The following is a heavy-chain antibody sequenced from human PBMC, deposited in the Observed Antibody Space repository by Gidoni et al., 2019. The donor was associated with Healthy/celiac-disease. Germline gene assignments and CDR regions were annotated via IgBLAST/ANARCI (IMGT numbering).Heavy chain of an antibody. J-gene: IGHJ6*03. CDR3: AKGRYCSSTSCYNRYYYYMDV. V-gene: IGHV3-23*01. D-gene: IGHD2-2*02. CDR2: ISGSGGST. CDR1: GFTLISYA. Sequence: EVQLLESGGGLVQPGGSLRLSCAASGFTLISYAMSWVRQAPGKGREWVSAISGSGGSTYYADSVKGRFTISRYNSKNTLYLQMNSLRAEDTAVYYCAKGRYCSSTSCYNRYYYYMDVWGKGTTVTVSS.